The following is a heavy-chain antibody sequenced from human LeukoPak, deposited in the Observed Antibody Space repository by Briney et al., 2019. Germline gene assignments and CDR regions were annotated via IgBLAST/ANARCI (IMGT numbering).Heavy chain of an antibody. CDR2: ISSSTSYT. J-gene: IGHJ4*02. CDR3: ARGVLGYSYGFDY. V-gene: IGHV3-11*05. D-gene: IGHD5-18*01. CDR1: GFTFSDYY. Sequence: SGGSLRLSCAASGFTFSDYYMSWIRQAPGKGLEWVSYISSSTSYTNYADSVKGRFTISRDNAKNSLYLQMNSLRAEDTAVYYCARGVLGYSYGFDYWGQGTLVTVSS.